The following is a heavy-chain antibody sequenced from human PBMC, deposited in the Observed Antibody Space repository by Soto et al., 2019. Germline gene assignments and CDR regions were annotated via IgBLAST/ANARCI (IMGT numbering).Heavy chain of an antibody. Sequence: QVQLLQSGAEVKKPGASVKVSCKVSGYSFSNYGITWVRQAPGQGLEWMGWISVYDGKTAYAQKVKDRVTVTIDKSTSTAYMEVRSLRPDDTAVYHCARAVPYSVGARLDYWGQGTLVTVSS. CDR1: GYSFSNYG. D-gene: IGHD1-26*01. V-gene: IGHV1-18*01. CDR3: ARAVPYSVGARLDY. J-gene: IGHJ4*02. CDR2: ISVYDGKT.